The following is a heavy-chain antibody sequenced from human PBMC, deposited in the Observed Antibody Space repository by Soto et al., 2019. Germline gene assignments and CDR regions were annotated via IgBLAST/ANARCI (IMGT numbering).Heavy chain of an antibody. Sequence: QVQLQESGPGLVKPSETLSLTCTVSGGSVSSGSYYWSWIRQPPGKGLEWIGYIYYSGSTNYNPSLKNRVTISVDTSKNQFSLKLSSVTAADTAVYYCARSAMVTPDYWGQGTLVTVSS. V-gene: IGHV4-61*01. CDR2: IYYSGST. CDR1: GGSVSSGSYY. D-gene: IGHD5-18*01. CDR3: ARSAMVTPDY. J-gene: IGHJ4*02.